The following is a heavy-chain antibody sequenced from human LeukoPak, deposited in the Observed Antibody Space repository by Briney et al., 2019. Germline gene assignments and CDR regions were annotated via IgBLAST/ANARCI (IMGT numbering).Heavy chain of an antibody. CDR2: ISSSGSNT. D-gene: IGHD6-6*01. Sequence: GGSLRLSCAASEFTYGMNWVRQAPGKGLECVSAISSSGSNTYYADSVKGRFTISRDNSKNTLYLQMNSLRAEDTAVYYCATYSSSSDYFDYWGQGTLVIVSS. J-gene: IGHJ4*02. CDR1: EFTYG. CDR3: ATYSSSSDYFDY. V-gene: IGHV3-23*01.